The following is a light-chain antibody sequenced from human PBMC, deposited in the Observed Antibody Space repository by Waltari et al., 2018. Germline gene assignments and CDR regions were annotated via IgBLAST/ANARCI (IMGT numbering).Light chain of an antibody. CDR3: QQSQSAPFT. Sequence: DIQMTQFPSFLSASIGDRVTITCRASDNIYDYLHWYQQKPGKAPKLLISNAANLQTGVPSRFSGGGSGTQFSLTISSLQPDDYATYWCQQSQSAPFTFGPGTKVEIK. CDR1: DNIYDY. J-gene: IGKJ3*01. V-gene: IGKV1-39*01. CDR2: NAA.